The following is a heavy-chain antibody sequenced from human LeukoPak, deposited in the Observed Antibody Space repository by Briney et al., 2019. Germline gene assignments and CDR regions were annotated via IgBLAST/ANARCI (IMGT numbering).Heavy chain of an antibody. CDR1: GFTLSNYS. V-gene: IGHV3-21*01. CDR2: ISSSSSYI. D-gene: IGHD4-17*01. J-gene: IGHJ4*02. Sequence: TGGSLRLSCAASGFTLSNYSMNWVRQAPGNGLEWVAFISSSSSYIFYADSLKGRFTISRDNAKNSLYLQMNSLRADDTAVYYCARDLAYGDDGLWGQGTLVTVSS. CDR3: ARDLAYGDDGL.